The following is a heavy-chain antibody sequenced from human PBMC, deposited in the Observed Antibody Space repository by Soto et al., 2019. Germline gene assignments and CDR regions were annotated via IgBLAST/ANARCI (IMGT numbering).Heavy chain of an antibody. D-gene: IGHD6-13*01. CDR3: ASIGAAAGYYYYGMDF. CDR1: GYSFTSYW. V-gene: IGHV5-51*01. J-gene: IGHJ6*02. CDR2: IYPGDSDT. Sequence: RESLKISCKGSGYSFTSYWIGWVRQMPGKGLEWMGIIYPGDSDTRYSPSFQGQVTISADKSISTAYLQWSSLKASDTAMYYCASIGAAAGYYYYGMDFWGQGSSVTGSS.